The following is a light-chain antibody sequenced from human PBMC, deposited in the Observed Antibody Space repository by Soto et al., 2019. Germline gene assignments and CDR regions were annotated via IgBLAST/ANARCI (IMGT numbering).Light chain of an antibody. CDR3: MQALQTPPT. Sequence: DIVMTQSPLSLPVTPGEPASISCRSSQSLLHSNGYNYLDWYLQKPGQSPQLLIYLGSSRASVVPDRFSGGGSGTDFTLKLSRVEAEDVGIYYCMQALQTPPTFGQGTKVEIK. CDR1: QSLLHSNGYNY. J-gene: IGKJ1*01. V-gene: IGKV2-28*01. CDR2: LGS.